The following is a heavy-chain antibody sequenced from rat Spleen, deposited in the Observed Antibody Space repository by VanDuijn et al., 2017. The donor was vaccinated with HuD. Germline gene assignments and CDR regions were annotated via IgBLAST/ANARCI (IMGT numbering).Heavy chain of an antibody. CDR3: ARRMYTTDYYYVDVMDA. D-gene: IGHD1-6*01. Sequence: EVKLVESGGGLVQPGRSLKLSCAASGFTFDDYGMAWVRQAPKNGLEWVASINWGGSSTYYPDNVKGRFTISRDNAKSSLYLQMDSLRSGDTATYYCARRMYTTDYYYVDVMDAWGQGASVTVSS. CDR2: INWGGSST. V-gene: IGHV5-29*01. J-gene: IGHJ4*01. CDR1: GFTFDDYG.